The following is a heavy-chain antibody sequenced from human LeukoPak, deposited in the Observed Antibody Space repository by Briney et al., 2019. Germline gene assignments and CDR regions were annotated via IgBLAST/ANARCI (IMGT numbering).Heavy chain of an antibody. V-gene: IGHV4-59*08. CDR3: ARLVVPAAMSYYYGMDV. CDR1: GGSISSYY. D-gene: IGHD2-2*01. Sequence: PSETLSLTCTVSGGSISSYYWSWIRQPPGKGLEWIGYIYYSGSTNHNPSLKSRVTISVDTSKNQFSLKLSSVTAADTAVYYCARLVVPAAMSYYYGMDVWGQGTTVTVSS. CDR2: IYYSGST. J-gene: IGHJ6*02.